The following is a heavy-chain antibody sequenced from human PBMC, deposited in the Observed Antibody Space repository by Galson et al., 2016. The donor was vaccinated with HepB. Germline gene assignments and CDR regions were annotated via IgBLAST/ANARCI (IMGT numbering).Heavy chain of an antibody. CDR1: GFTFRSYA. D-gene: IGHD3/OR15-3a*01. V-gene: IGHV3-23*01. J-gene: IGHJ2*01. CDR2: IIGSGGST. Sequence: SLRLSCAASGFTFRSYAMSWVRQAPGKGLEWVSGIIGSGGSTYYADSVTGRFTISRDDSKNTLYLQMNSLRAEDTAVYYCAKDAADFWTGYSLYWYFDLWGRGTLVTVSS. CDR3: AKDAADFWTGYSLYWYFDL.